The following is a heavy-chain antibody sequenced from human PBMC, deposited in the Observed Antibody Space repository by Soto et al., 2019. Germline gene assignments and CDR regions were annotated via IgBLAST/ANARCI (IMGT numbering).Heavy chain of an antibody. CDR1: GGSISSYY. V-gene: IGHV4-59*12. D-gene: IGHD3-10*01. CDR2: IYYSGST. J-gene: IGHJ5*02. CDR3: ARDLGYYYGSGKRVNWFDP. Sequence: PSETLSLTCTVSGGSISSYYWSWIRQPPGKGLEWIGYIYYSGSTYYNPSLKSRVTISVDTSKNQFSLKLSSVTAADTAVYYCARDLGYYYGSGKRVNWFDPWGQGTLVTVSS.